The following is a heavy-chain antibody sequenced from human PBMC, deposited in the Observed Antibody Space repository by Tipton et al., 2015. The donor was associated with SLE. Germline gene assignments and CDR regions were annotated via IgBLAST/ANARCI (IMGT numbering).Heavy chain of an antibody. CDR2: IYHSGKT. V-gene: IGHV4-59*11. Sequence: TLSLTCAVSGASINSHYWTWIRQTPGKGLQWIGYIYHSGKTNYNPSLKSRVTISVDTSKKQFSLKMTSVTPAATAVYYCASHFGSGSYSRGGDAFAIWGQGTVVTVST. CDR3: ASHFGSGSYSRGGDAFAI. CDR1: GASINSHY. D-gene: IGHD3-10*01. J-gene: IGHJ3*02.